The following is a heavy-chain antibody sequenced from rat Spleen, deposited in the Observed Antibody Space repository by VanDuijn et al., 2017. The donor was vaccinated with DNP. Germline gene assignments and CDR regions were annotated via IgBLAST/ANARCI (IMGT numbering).Heavy chain of an antibody. D-gene: IGHD1-11*01. CDR2: IGYDGDSN. V-gene: IGHV5-22*01. CDR3: ARYSLRRVWDY. J-gene: IGHJ2*01. CDR1: GFTFSDYY. Sequence: EVQLVESGGDLVQPGRSLKLSCAASGFTFSDYYMAWVRQTPTEGLAWVAYIGYDGDSNYNGDSVQGRFTISRDNAKSTLYLQMHSLRSEDMATYDCARYSLRRVWDYWGQGVMVTVSS.